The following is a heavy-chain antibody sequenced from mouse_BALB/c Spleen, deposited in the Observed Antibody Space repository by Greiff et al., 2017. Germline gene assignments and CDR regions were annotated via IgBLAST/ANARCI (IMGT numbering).Heavy chain of an antibody. V-gene: IGHV7-3*02. J-gene: IGHJ4*01. CDR2: IRNKANGYTT. D-gene: IGHD2-14*01. CDR3: ARDDRYDVYAMDY. CDR1: GFTFTDYY. Sequence: EVKLVESGGGLVQPGGSLRLSCATSGFTFTDYYMSWVRQPPGKALEWLGFIRNKANGYTTEYSASVKGRFTISRDNSQSILYLQMNTLRAEDSATYYCARDDRYDVYAMDYWGQGTSVTVSS.